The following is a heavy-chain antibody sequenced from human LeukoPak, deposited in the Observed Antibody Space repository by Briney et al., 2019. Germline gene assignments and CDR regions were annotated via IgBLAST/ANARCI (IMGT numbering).Heavy chain of an antibody. CDR2: INEGGTT. CDR1: GGSFSGYY. V-gene: IGHV4-34*01. Sequence: PSETLSLTCAVFGGSFSGYYWTWVRQAPGKGLEWIGEINEGGTTNYNASLNNRATISVDTSKNQFSLKLTSLTAADTAVFYCARALMTLVRGVPRTTWFHPWGQGTLVTVSS. J-gene: IGHJ5*02. CDR3: ARALMTLVRGVPRTTWFHP. D-gene: IGHD3-10*01.